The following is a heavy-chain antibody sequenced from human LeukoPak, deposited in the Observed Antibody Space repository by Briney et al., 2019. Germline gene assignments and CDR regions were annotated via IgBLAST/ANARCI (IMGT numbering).Heavy chain of an antibody. CDR3: ARDSASDSSGYPNKDDAFDI. Sequence: GSSVKVSCKASGGTFSSYTISWVRQAPGQGLEWMGGIIPIFGTANYAQKFQGRVTITADESTSTAYMELSSLRSEDTAVYYCARDSASDSSGYPNKDDAFDIWGHGTMFTVSS. CDR2: IIPIFGTA. V-gene: IGHV1-69*01. CDR1: GGTFSSYT. D-gene: IGHD3-22*01. J-gene: IGHJ3*02.